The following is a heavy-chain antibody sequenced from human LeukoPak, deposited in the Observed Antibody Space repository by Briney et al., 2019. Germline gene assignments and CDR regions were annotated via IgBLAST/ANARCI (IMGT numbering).Heavy chain of an antibody. D-gene: IGHD2-2*02. CDR3: ATKYQLLYYLDY. CDR1: GYTLTELS. V-gene: IGHV1-24*01. CDR2: FDPEDGET. Sequence: ASVKVSCKVSGYTLTELSMHWVRQAPGKGLEWMGGFDPEDGETIYAQKFQGRVTMTEDTSTDTAYMELSSLRSEDTAVYYCATKYQLLYYLDYWGQGTLVTVSS. J-gene: IGHJ4*02.